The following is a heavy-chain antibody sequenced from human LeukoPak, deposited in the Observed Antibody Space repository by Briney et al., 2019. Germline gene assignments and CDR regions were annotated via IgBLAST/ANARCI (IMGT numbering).Heavy chain of an antibody. Sequence: ASVKVSCKASGYTFTGYYMHWVRQAPGQGLEWVGWIKPNSGGTNYAQKLQGRVTMTRDTSISTAYMGLSRLRSDDTAVYYCARGASSGEWFSHLDGWGQVTLVTAS. CDR3: ARGASSGEWFSHLDG. D-gene: IGHD3-3*01. CDR1: GYTFTGYY. CDR2: IKPNSGGT. J-gene: IGHJ4*02. V-gene: IGHV1-2*02.